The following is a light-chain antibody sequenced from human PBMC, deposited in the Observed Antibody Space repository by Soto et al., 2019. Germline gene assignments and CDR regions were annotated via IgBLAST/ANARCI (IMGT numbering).Light chain of an antibody. CDR3: CSYAGSYAFLV. CDR2: DVS. J-gene: IGLJ1*01. V-gene: IGLV2-11*01. CDR1: SSDVGGYNY. Sequence: QSVLTQPRSVSGSPGQSVTISCTGTSSDVGGYNYVSWYQQHPGKAPKLMIYDVSKRPSGGPDRFSGSKSGNTASLTISGLQAEDEADYYCCSYAGSYAFLVFGTGTKVTVI.